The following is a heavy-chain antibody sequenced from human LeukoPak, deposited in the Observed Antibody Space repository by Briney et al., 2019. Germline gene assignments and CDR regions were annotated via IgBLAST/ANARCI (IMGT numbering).Heavy chain of an antibody. CDR1: GYTYSSYG. CDR2: INGYKGNT. V-gene: IGHV1-18*01. J-gene: IGHJ4*02. D-gene: IGHD6-19*01. CDR3: ARSLEQSSGPFYFDY. Sequence: GASVKVSCKASGYTYSSYGISWVRQAPGQGLEWMGWINGYKGNTNYAQKLQGRVTMTTDTSTSTAYMELRSLRSEDTAVYYCARSLEQSSGPFYFDYWGQGTLVTVSS.